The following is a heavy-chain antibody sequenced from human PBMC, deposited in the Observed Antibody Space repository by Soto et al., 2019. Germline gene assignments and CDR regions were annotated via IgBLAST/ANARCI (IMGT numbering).Heavy chain of an antibody. Sequence: ASVKVSCKASGGTFSSYAISWVRQAPGQGLEWMGGIIPIFGTANYAQKFQGRVTITADESTSTAYMELSSLRSEDTAVYYCARTGTYYYDSSGPCFDYWGQGTLVTVSS. D-gene: IGHD3-22*01. J-gene: IGHJ4*02. V-gene: IGHV1-69*13. CDR3: ARTGTYYYDSSGPCFDY. CDR2: IIPIFGTA. CDR1: GGTFSSYA.